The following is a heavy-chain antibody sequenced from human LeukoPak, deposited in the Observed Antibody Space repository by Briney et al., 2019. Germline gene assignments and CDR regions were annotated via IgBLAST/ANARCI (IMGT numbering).Heavy chain of an antibody. J-gene: IGHJ3*02. D-gene: IGHD3-22*01. CDR3: ARKGEDSSGYYYALNNDAFDI. CDR1: GFTFSSYN. V-gene: IGHV3-30*02. Sequence: GGSLRLSCAASGFTFSSYNFHWVRQAPGKGLEWVAFIPYDGSNQYNVDSVKGRFTISRDNAKNSLYLQMNSLRAEDTAVYYCARKGEDSSGYYYALNNDAFDIWGQGTMVTVSS. CDR2: IPYDGSNQ.